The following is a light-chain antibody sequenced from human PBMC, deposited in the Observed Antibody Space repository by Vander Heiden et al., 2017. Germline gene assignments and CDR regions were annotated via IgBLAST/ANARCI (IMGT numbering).Light chain of an antibody. V-gene: IGKV2-28*01. CDR3: MQALQTPYT. Sequence: DIVMTQSPLSLPVTPVEPASISCRSSQSLLHTNGYNYLDWYLQKPGQSPQLLIYLGSNRASGVPDRFSGSESGTDFTLKISRVEAEDVGLYYCMQALQTPYTFGQGTKLEIE. CDR1: QSLLHTNGYNY. CDR2: LGS. J-gene: IGKJ2*01.